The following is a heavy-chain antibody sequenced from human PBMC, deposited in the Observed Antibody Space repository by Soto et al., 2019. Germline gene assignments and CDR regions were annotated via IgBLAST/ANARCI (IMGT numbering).Heavy chain of an antibody. CDR1: GFTFSNYG. V-gene: IGHV3-30*18. J-gene: IGHJ4*02. CDR2: ISYDGSKK. D-gene: IGHD3-22*01. CDR3: AKDGMFDSSGYYYYVDY. Sequence: QVQLVESGGGVVQPGRSLRLSCGASGFTFSNYGMHWVRQAPGKGLEWVSVISYDGSKKYYVDSVKGRFTISRDNSKNTLYLQMNSLRAEDTAVYYCAKDGMFDSSGYYYYVDYWGQGTRVTVSS.